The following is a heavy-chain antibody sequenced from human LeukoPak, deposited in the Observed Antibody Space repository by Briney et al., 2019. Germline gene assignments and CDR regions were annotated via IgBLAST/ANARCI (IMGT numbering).Heavy chain of an antibody. D-gene: IGHD2-2*01. V-gene: IGHV4-4*07. CDR2: IYTSGST. CDR3: ARIHCSSTSCYYYYMDV. J-gene: IGHJ6*03. Sequence: PSETLSLTCTVSGGSISSYYWSWIRQPAGKGLEWIGRIYTSGSTNYNPSLKSRVTKSVDTSKNQFSLKLSSVTAADTAVYYCARIHCSSTSCYYYYMDVWGKGTTVTVSS. CDR1: GGSISSYY.